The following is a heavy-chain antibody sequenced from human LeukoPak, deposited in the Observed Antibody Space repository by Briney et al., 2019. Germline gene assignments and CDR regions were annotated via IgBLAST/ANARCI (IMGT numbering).Heavy chain of an antibody. D-gene: IGHD5-18*01. CDR3: ARDDGIRTVDY. CDR1: GFTFRSYW. J-gene: IGHJ4*02. V-gene: IGHV3-7*03. Sequence: GGSLRLSCAASGFTFRSYWMSWVRQAPGKGLEWVANIKEDGSDKYYEDSVKGRFTISRDNAKNSLYLQMNSLRVEDTAVYYCARDDGIRTVDYWGQGALVTVSS. CDR2: IKEDGSDK.